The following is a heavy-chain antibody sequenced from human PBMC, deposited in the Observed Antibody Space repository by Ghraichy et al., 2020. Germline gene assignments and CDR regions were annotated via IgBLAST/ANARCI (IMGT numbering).Heavy chain of an antibody. Sequence: SETLSLTCTVSGGSISSYYWSWIRQPPRKGLEWIGYIYNSGSTYYNPSLKSRVTMSVDTSKNQLSLKLTSVTAADTAVYYCGRDTRAFEIWCHGTPVTVSS. V-gene: IGHV4-59*01. CDR3: GRDTRAFEI. CDR2: IYNSGST. J-gene: IGHJ3*02. CDR1: GGSISSYY.